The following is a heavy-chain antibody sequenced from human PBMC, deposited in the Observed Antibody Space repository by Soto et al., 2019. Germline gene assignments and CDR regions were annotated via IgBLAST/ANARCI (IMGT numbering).Heavy chain of an antibody. Sequence: QVQLQQWGAGLLKPSETLSLTCAVYGGSFSDYYWSWIRQTPEKGLEWIGEVSHSGSTTYNPSLKNRVTIAIHTSKNQFSLTLNSATAADTAMYFCAREEPASRHHDYWGQGNLGSVSS. CDR2: VSHSGST. J-gene: IGHJ4*02. V-gene: IGHV4-34*02. D-gene: IGHD1-26*01. CDR1: GGSFSDYY. CDR3: AREEPASRHHDY.